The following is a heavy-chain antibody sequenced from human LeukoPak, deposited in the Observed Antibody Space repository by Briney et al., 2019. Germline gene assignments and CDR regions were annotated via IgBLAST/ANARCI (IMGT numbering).Heavy chain of an antibody. Sequence: SETLSLTCTVSGGSISSGSYYWSWIRQPAGKGLEWIGRIYTSGSTNYNPSLKSRVTISVDTSKNQFSLKLSSVTAADTAVYYCARLGSYYNGFDYWGQGTLVTVSS. CDR3: ARLGSYYNGFDY. V-gene: IGHV4-61*02. CDR1: GGSISSGSYY. CDR2: IYTSGST. J-gene: IGHJ4*02. D-gene: IGHD3-10*01.